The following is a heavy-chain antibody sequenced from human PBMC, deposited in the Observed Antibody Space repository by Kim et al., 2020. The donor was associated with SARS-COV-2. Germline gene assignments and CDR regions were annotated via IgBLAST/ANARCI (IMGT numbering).Heavy chain of an antibody. J-gene: IGHJ5*02. D-gene: IGHD6-19*01. CDR3: ASSQWLVRYNWFDP. CDR1: GGSFSGYY. V-gene: IGHV4-34*01. CDR2: INHSGST. Sequence: SETLSLTCAVYGGSFSGYYWSWIRQPPGKGLEWIGEINHSGSTNYNPSLKSRVTISVDTSKNQFSLKLSSVTAADTAVYYCASSQWLVRYNWFDPWGQGTLVTVSS.